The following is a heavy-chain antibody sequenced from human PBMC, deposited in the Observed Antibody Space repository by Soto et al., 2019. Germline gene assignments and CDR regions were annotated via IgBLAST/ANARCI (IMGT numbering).Heavy chain of an antibody. CDR2: ISAYNGNT. D-gene: IGHD2-2*01. J-gene: IGHJ5*02. V-gene: IGHV1-18*04. CDR1: GYTFTSYG. CDR3: ARRNLYCRSTSCYGPGWFDP. Sequence: ASVKVSCKASGYTFTSYGISWVRQAPGQGLEWMGWISAYNGNTNYAQKLQGRVTMTTDTSTSTAYMELRSLRSDDTAVYYCARRNLYCRSTSCYGPGWFDPWGQGTLVTVSS.